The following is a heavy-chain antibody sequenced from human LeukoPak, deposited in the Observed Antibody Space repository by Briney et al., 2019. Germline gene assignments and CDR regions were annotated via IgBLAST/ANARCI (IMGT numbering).Heavy chain of an antibody. CDR3: AKDMNVMVTAIDY. CDR1: GFTFSSYA. Sequence: PGGSLRLSCAASGFTFSSYAMSWVRQAPVKGLEWVSAISGSGGSTYYADSVKGRFTISRDNSKNTLYLQMNSLRAEDTALYYCAKDMNVMVTAIDYWGQGTLVTVSS. J-gene: IGHJ4*02. CDR2: ISGSGGST. D-gene: IGHD2-21*02. V-gene: IGHV3-23*01.